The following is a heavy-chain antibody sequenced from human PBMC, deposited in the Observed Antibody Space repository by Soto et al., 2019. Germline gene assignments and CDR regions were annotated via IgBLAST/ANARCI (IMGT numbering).Heavy chain of an antibody. CDR2: SKNKADSYIT. CDR3: TVWGLGNDFGAA. V-gene: IGHV3-72*01. D-gene: IGHD3-16*01. Sequence: EVQLVESGGGLVQPGGSLRLSCAASGFTFSNYYMDWVRQAPGKGLEWVGRSKNKADSYITEYAASVKGRFSISRDASKNSLYLQMNSLKTGGTAVYYCTVWGLGNDFGAAWCQGILVTVSS. CDR1: GFTFSNYY. J-gene: IGHJ4*02.